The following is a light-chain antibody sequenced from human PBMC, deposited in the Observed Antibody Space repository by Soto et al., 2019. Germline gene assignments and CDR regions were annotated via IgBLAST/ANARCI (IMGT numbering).Light chain of an antibody. CDR3: ATWDDSLNGYVV. CDR2: SNK. CDR1: SSNIGSNT. Sequence: QSVLTQPPSASGTPGQRVTISCSGSSSNIGSNTVNWYQQLPGTAPKLLIYSNKQRPSGVPDRFSGSKSGTSASLAISGLQSEDEADSYCATWDDSLNGYVVFGGGTKVTVL. J-gene: IGLJ2*01. V-gene: IGLV1-44*01.